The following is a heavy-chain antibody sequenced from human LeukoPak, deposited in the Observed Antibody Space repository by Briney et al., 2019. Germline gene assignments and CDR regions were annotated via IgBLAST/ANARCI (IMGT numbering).Heavy chain of an antibody. CDR1: GFTFSSYA. CDR3: AREYSGYDYYFDY. V-gene: IGHV3-30-3*01. J-gene: IGHJ4*02. D-gene: IGHD5-12*01. CDR2: ISYDGSNK. Sequence: PGGSLRLSCAASGFTFSSYAMHWVRQAPGKGLEWVAVISYDGSNKYYADSVKGRFTISRDNSKNTLYLQMNSLRAEDTAVYYCAREYSGYDYYFDYWGQGTLVTVSS.